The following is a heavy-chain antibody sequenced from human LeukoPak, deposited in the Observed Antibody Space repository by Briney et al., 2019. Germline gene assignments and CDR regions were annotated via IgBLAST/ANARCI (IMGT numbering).Heavy chain of an antibody. CDR2: IWYDGSNK. J-gene: IGHJ3*02. D-gene: IGHD3-3*01. V-gene: IGHV3-33*06. Sequence: PGRSLRLSCAASGFTFSSYGVHWVRQAPGKGLEWVAVIWYDGSNKYYADSVKGRFTISRDNSKNTLYLQMNSLRAEDTAVYYCAKDWDSWSGYSAFDIWGQGTMVTVSS. CDR3: AKDWDSWSGYSAFDI. CDR1: GFTFSSYG.